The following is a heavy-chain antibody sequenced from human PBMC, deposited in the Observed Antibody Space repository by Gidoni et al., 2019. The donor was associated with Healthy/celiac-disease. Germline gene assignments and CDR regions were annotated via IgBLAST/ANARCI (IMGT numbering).Heavy chain of an antibody. CDR1: GGSISSSSYY. V-gene: IGHV4-39*01. CDR2: IYYSGST. D-gene: IGHD4-4*01. J-gene: IGHJ4*02. Sequence: QLQLQESGPGLVKPSETLSLTCTVSGGSISSSSYYWGWIRQPPGKGLEWIGSIYYSGSTYYNPSLKSRVTISVDTSKNQFSLKLSSVTAADTAVYYCARHLLQNYFDYWGQGTLVTVSS. CDR3: ARHLLQNYFDY.